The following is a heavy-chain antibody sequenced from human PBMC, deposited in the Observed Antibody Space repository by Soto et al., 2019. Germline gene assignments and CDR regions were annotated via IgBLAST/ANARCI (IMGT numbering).Heavy chain of an antibody. Sequence: LSLTCTVSGGSINSGGYYWSWIRQHPGKGLEWIGYIYYTGNTYYNPSLKSRVTISVDTSKNQFSLKLSSVTAADTAVYYCARGPYSNYVVDYWGQGTLVTVSS. J-gene: IGHJ4*02. CDR3: ARGPYSNYVVDY. CDR1: GGSINSGGYY. D-gene: IGHD4-4*01. CDR2: IYYTGNT. V-gene: IGHV4-31*03.